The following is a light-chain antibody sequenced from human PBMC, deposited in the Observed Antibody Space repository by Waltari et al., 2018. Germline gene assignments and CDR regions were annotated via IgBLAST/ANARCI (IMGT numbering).Light chain of an antibody. Sequence: QLVVTQSPSASASLGASVKLTCTLSSGHSNYAVAWHQQQPEKGPRYLMIVNSDGSHTKGAGSPDRFSGSSSGAERYLTISSLQSEDEADYYCQTWGTGIRVFGGGTKLTVL. V-gene: IGLV4-69*01. CDR1: SGHSNYA. J-gene: IGLJ3*02. CDR2: VNSDGSH. CDR3: QTWGTGIRV.